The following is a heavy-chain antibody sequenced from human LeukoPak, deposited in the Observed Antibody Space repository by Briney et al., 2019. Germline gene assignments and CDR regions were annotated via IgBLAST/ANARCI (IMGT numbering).Heavy chain of an antibody. J-gene: IGHJ6*03. CDR3: ARVVHSSSWSSYYYYYMDV. D-gene: IGHD6-13*01. CDR2: INSDGSST. CDR1: GFTFSSYW. V-gene: IGHV3-74*01. Sequence: GGSLRLSCAASGFTFSSYWMHWVRQAPGKGLVWVSRINSDGSSTSYADSVKGRFTISRDNAKNTLYLQMNSLRAEDTAVYYCARVVHSSSWSSYYYYYMDVWGKGTTVTISS.